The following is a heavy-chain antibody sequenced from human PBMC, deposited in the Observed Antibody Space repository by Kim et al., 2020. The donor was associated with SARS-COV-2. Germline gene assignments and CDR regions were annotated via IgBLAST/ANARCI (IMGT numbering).Heavy chain of an antibody. CDR3: AREGITMVRGVDNGAIDAFDI. D-gene: IGHD3-10*01. CDR1: GGSISSYY. J-gene: IGHJ3*02. CDR2: IYYSGST. V-gene: IGHV4-59*01. Sequence: SETLSLTCTVSGGSISSYYWSWIRQPPGKGLEWIGYIYYSGSTNYNPSLKSRVTISVDTSKNQFSLKLNSVTAADTAVYYCAREGITMVRGVDNGAIDAFDIWGQGTMVTVSS.